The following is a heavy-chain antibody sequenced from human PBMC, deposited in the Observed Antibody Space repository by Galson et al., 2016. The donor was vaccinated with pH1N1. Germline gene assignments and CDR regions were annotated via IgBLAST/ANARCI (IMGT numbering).Heavy chain of an antibody. D-gene: IGHD3-9*01. Sequence: SVKVSCKASGYIFSTYGINWVRKAPGQGPEWMGRISGYTGNTIYAQKFQARISMTIDKSTSTVYMDLRRLRFDDTAVYYCAKGTLPGYYDCWGQGTLVTVSS. J-gene: IGHJ4*02. V-gene: IGHV1-18*01. CDR3: AKGTLPGYYDC. CDR1: GYIFSTYG. CDR2: ISGYTGNT.